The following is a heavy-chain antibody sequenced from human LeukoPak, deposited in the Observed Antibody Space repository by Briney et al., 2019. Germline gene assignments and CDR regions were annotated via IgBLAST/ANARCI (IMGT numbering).Heavy chain of an antibody. CDR2: ISRTSEYI. CDR3: AGGGDFDY. Sequence: GGSLRLSCAASGFSFSINFMNWVRQAPGKGLEWVSSISRTSEYIHYADSVRGRFAIPRDNAKNSVYLQMNSLRAEDTAVYFCAGGGDFDYWGQGILVTVSA. V-gene: IGHV3-21*01. CDR1: GFSFSINF. J-gene: IGHJ4*02. D-gene: IGHD3-16*01.